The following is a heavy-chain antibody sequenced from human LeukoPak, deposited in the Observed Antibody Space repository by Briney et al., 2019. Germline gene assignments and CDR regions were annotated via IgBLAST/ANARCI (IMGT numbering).Heavy chain of an antibody. CDR1: GFTFCIYG. CDR3: AKNSMIVVVSESLDY. Sequence: PGGSLRLSCAASGFTFCIYGMSWVRQAPGKGLEWVSSISGTGGSTYYADSVKGRFTISRDNSKNTLYLQMNSLRAEDTAVYYCAKNSMIVVVSESLDYWGQGTLVTVSS. J-gene: IGHJ4*02. CDR2: ISGTGGST. V-gene: IGHV3-23*01. D-gene: IGHD3-22*01.